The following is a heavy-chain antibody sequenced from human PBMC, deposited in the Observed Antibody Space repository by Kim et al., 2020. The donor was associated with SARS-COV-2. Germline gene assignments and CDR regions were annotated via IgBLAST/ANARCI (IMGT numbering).Heavy chain of an antibody. CDR2: INPNSGNT. CDR1: GYTFNSYD. J-gene: IGHJ4*02. D-gene: IGHD3-10*01. CDR3: ARGRGYNYGSGSYYKGVDY. Sequence: ASVKVSCKASGYTFNSYDINWVRQASGQGLEWMGWINPNSGNTAYAQKFQGRVTMTRNTSISTAYMELSSLRSEDTAVYYCARGRGYNYGSGSYYKGVDYWGQGTLVTVSS. V-gene: IGHV1-8*01.